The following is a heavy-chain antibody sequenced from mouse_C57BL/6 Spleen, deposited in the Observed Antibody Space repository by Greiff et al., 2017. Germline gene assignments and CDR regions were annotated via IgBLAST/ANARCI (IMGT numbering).Heavy chain of an antibody. CDR1: GYTFTGYW. J-gene: IGHJ4*01. CDR2: INPSSGYT. CDR3: APYDYEGDAMDY. V-gene: IGHV1-7*01. D-gene: IGHD2-4*01. Sequence: QVQLQQSGAELAKPGASVKLSCKASGYTFTGYWMHWVKQRPGQGLEWIGYINPSSGYTKYNQKFKDQATLTADKSSSTAYMQLSMLTYEDSAVYCCAPYDYEGDAMDYWGQGTSVTVSS.